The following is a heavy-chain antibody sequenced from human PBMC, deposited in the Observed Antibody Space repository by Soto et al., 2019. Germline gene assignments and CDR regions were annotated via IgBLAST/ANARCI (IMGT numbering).Heavy chain of an antibody. D-gene: IGHD2-2*01. CDR2: IIPAFSPA. CDR3: ARGLDQPPVGLYFDT. V-gene: IGHV1-69*06. CDR1: GGTFNSYL. Sequence: QVQLVQSGAEVKNPGSSVKVSCKTSGGTFNSYLIDWVRQAPGQGLEWMGGIIPAFSPAKYAQKFQGRVTITADKSTTTAYMELRTLTSEDTAVYYCARGLDQPPVGLYFDTWGQGTLVTVSS. J-gene: IGHJ4*02.